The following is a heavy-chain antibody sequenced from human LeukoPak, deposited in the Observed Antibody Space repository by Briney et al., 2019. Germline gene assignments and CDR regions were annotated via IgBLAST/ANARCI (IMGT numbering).Heavy chain of an antibody. J-gene: IGHJ4*02. CDR1: GFTFSSYG. CDR3: ARGYVREDIVVVPAALFDY. CDR2: IWYDGSNK. V-gene: IGHV3-33*01. D-gene: IGHD2-2*01. Sequence: PGGSLRLSCAASGFTFSSYGMHWVRQAPGKGLEWVAVIWYDGSNKYYADSVEGRFTISRDNSKNTLYLQMNSLRAEDTAVYYCARGYVREDIVVVPAALFDYWGQGTLVTVSS.